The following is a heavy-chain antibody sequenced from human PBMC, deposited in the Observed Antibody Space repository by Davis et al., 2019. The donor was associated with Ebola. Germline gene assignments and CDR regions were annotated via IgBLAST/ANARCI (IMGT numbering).Heavy chain of an antibody. D-gene: IGHD3-10*01. V-gene: IGHV4-34*01. CDR3: ARGPGAIWFGEQLGGWFDP. CDR2: INHSGRT. CDR1: GGSFSDNY. Sequence: MPSETLSLTCAVYGGSFSDNYWSWIRQPPGKGLEWIGEINHSGRTNNNPSLKSRVTISVDTSKNQFSLKLSSVTAADTAVYYRARGPGAIWFGEQLGGWFDPWGQGTLVTVSS. J-gene: IGHJ5*02.